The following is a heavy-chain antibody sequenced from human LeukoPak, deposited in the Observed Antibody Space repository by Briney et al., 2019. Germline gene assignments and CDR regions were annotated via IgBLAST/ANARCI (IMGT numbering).Heavy chain of an antibody. D-gene: IGHD2-2*01. J-gene: IGHJ3*02. CDR2: IIPIFGTA. V-gene: IGHV1-69*05. Sequence: ASVKVSCKASGGTFSRYAIMWVGQAPGQGLEWMGGIIPIFGTANYAQKFQGRVTITTDESTSTAYMELSSLRSEDTAVYYCARGIVVVPAAIAGAFDIWGQGTMVTVSS. CDR1: GGTFSRYA. CDR3: ARGIVVVPAAIAGAFDI.